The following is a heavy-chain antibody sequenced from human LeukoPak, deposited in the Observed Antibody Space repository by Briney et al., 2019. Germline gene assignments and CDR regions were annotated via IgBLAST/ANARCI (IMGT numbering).Heavy chain of an antibody. CDR1: GFTFSRYW. Sequence: GGSLRLSCAASGFTFSRYWMTWVRQAPGKGLEWVANIKQDGSEKYYLDSVKGRFTISRDNAKTSLYLQMISLRAEDTAVYYCARHLSGVTGYTYGRGIDYWGQGTLVTVSS. J-gene: IGHJ4*02. D-gene: IGHD5-18*01. V-gene: IGHV3-7*01. CDR3: ARHLSGVTGYTYGRGIDY. CDR2: IKQDGSEK.